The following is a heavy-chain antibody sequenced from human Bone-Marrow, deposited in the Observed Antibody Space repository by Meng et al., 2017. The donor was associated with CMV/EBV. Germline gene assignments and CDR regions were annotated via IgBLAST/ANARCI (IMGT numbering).Heavy chain of an antibody. D-gene: IGHD4-11*01. Sequence: ESLKISCTVSGGSISSYYWSWIRQPAGKGLEWIGRIYTSGSTNYNPSLKSRVTISVDTSKNQFSLKLSSVTAADTAVYYCARMTTVKGGDYFDYWGQGTLVTVSS. V-gene: IGHV4-4*07. CDR1: GGSISSYY. CDR2: IYTSGST. CDR3: ARMTTVKGGDYFDY. J-gene: IGHJ4*02.